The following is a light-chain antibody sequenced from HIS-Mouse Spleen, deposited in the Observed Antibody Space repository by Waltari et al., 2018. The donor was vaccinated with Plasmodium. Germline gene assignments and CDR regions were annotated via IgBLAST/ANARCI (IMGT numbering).Light chain of an antibody. Sequence: SYELTQPPSVSVSPGQTARITCSGDALPNKYAYWYQQKSGQAPVLVIYGDSKRPSGIRWRGSGSSSGQMATLTISGAQVEDEADYYCYSTDSSGNQRVFGGGTKLTVL. J-gene: IGLJ3*02. V-gene: IGLV3-10*01. CDR2: GDS. CDR3: YSTDSSGNQRV. CDR1: ALPNKY.